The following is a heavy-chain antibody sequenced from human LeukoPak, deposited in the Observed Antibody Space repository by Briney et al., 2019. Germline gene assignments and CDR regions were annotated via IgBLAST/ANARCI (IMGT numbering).Heavy chain of an antibody. D-gene: IGHD6-13*01. CDR1: GFTFGDYA. Sequence: GGSLRLSCTASGFTFGDYAVSWVRRAPGRGLEWVGLIRRRAFGETADYAASVKGRFTISRDDSKSIAYLQMNSLKTEDTAVYYCTREGAAAAYGMDVWGQGTTVTVSS. J-gene: IGHJ6*02. CDR2: IRRRAFGETA. V-gene: IGHV3-49*04. CDR3: TREGAAAAYGMDV.